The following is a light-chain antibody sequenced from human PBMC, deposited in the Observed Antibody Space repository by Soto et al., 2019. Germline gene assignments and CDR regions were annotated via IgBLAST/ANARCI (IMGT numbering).Light chain of an antibody. CDR2: GAS. V-gene: IGKV3-15*01. CDR3: QQYNNWPPWT. CDR1: QSVSSN. J-gene: IGKJ1*01. Sequence: IVMTQSPATLSVSPGERATLSCRASQSVSSNLAWYQQKPGQAPRLLIYGASTRATVIPARFSGSGSGTEFTLTISSPQSEDFAVYYCQQYNNWPPWTFDQGTKVEIK.